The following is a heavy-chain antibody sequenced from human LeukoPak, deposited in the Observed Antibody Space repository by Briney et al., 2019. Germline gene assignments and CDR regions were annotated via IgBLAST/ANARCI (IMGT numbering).Heavy chain of an antibody. CDR3: TSSHQPGIDY. Sequence: ETLSLTCAVYGGSFSGYYWSWIRQAPGKGLEWIGRIKSKTHGGTTDYAAPVKGRFTISRDDSKNTLYLQMSSLKTEDTAVYYCTSSHQPGIDYWGQGTLVTVSS. D-gene: IGHD2-2*01. V-gene: IGHV3-15*01. CDR1: GGSFSGYY. J-gene: IGHJ4*02. CDR2: IKSKTHGGTT.